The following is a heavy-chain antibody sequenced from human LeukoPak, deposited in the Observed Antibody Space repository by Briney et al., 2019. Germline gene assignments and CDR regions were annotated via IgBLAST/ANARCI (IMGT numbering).Heavy chain of an antibody. CDR2: IYYSGST. D-gene: IGHD3-22*01. CDR1: GGSISSYY. J-gene: IGHJ4*02. CDR3: SRSPNYYDSSGYYFVDY. V-gene: IGHV4-59*01. Sequence: SETLSLTCTVSGGSISSYYWSWIRQPPGKGLEWIGYIYYSGSTNYNPSLKSRVTISVDTSKNQFSLKLSSVTAADTAVYYCSRSPNYYDSSGYYFVDYWGQGTLVTVSS.